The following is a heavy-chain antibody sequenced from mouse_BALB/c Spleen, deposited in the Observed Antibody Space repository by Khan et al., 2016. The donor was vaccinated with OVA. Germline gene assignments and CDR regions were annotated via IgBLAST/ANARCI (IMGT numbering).Heavy chain of an antibody. J-gene: IGHJ3*01. V-gene: IGHV1S135*01. CDR3: ARHGYVAWFAY. D-gene: IGHD2-2*01. CDR2: VDPFNDGT. CDR1: GYSFTSYY. Sequence: VQLQQSGPELMKPGASVKISCKASGYSFTSYYIHWVKQSHGKSLEWIGYVDPFNDGTNYNQKFKGKATLTVDKSSSTAYMHLSSLTSEDSAVYYCARHGYVAWFAYWGQGTLVTVSA.